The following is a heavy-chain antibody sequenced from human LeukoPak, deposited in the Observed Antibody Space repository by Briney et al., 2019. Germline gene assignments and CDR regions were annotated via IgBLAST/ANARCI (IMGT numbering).Heavy chain of an antibody. CDR2: ISSSSYI. CDR1: GFTFSSYW. CDR3: ARDVYGNCSGGSCYQYGMDV. V-gene: IGHV3-21*01. Sequence: GGSLRLSCAASGFTFSSYWMSWVRQAPGKGLEWVSSISSSSYIYYADSVKGRFTISRDNAKNSLYLQMNSLRAEDTAVYYCARDVYGNCSGGSCYQYGMDVWGQGTTVTVSS. D-gene: IGHD2-15*01. J-gene: IGHJ6*02.